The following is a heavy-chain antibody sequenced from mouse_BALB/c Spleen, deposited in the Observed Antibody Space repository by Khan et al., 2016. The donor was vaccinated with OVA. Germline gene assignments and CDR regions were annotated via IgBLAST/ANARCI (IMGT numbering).Heavy chain of an antibody. CDR3: ARDAGYGNTWFAN. CDR2: IGAGGGT. J-gene: IGHJ3*01. D-gene: IGHD2-14*01. CDR1: GFSLTTYG. Sequence: VKLEESGPGLVAPSQSLSISCAVSGFSLTTYGVHWVRQPPGKGLEWLGIIGAGGGTNYNSALMSRLSISKDNSKSQVFLKMNSLQTDDTAMYFCARDAGYGNTWFANWGQGTLVPVSA. V-gene: IGHV2-9*02.